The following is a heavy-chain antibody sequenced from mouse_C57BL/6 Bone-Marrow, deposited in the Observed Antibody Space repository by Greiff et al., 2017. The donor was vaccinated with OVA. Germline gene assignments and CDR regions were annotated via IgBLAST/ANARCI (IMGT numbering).Heavy chain of an antibody. CDR3: ASRGITTVCDC. CDR2: IYPGSGGT. J-gene: IGHJ2*01. Sequence: VQLQQPGAVLVKPGASVKMSCKASGYTFTSYWIPWVKQRPGQGLEWIGDIYPGSGGTNYNEKFKSKATLTVDTSTSTAYMQLSSLTSEDSAVYYCASRGITTVCDCWGTGTTLTVSS. CDR1: GYTFTSYW. D-gene: IGHD1-1*01. V-gene: IGHV1-55*01.